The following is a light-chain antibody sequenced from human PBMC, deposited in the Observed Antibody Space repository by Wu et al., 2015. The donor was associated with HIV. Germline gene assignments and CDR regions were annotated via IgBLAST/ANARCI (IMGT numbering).Light chain of an antibody. CDR2: AAS. CDR1: QTITSY. J-gene: IGKJ3*01. CDR3: QQYNSYPFT. V-gene: IGKV1-39*01. Sequence: DIQMTQSPSSLSASVGDRVTITCRASQTITSYLNWYQQKPGKAPKLLISAASRLQSGVPSRFSGSGSGTDFTLTISSLQPEDFATYYCQQYNSYPFTFGPGTKVDIK.